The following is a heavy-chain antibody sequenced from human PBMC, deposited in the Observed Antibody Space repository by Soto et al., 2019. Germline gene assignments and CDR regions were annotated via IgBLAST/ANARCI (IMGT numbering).Heavy chain of an antibody. CDR2: IKSKTDGGTT. CDR1: GFTFSNAW. V-gene: IGHV3-15*07. Sequence: TGGSLRLSCAASGFTFSNAWMNWVRQAPGKGLEWVGRIKSKTDGGTTDYAAPVKGRFTISRDDSKNTLYLQMNSLKTEDTAVYYCTLSGITMVRGVIITRYYYYGMDVWGQGTTVTVSS. J-gene: IGHJ6*02. CDR3: TLSGITMVRGVIITRYYYYGMDV. D-gene: IGHD3-10*01.